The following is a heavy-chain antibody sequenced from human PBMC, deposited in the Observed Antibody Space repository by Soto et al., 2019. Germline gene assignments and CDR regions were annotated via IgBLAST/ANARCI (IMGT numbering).Heavy chain of an antibody. J-gene: IGHJ4*02. D-gene: IGHD2-15*01. CDR1: GGTFSSYA. V-gene: IGHV1-69*01. Sequence: QVQLVQSGAEVKKPGSSVKVSCKASGGTFSSYAISWVRQAPGQGLEWMGGIIPIFGTANYAQKFKGRVTITADDSTSTAYMELSSLRSEDTAVYYCARAPAGCSGGSCYTRDCWGKGTLVTVSS. CDR3: ARAPAGCSGGSCYTRDC. CDR2: IIPIFGTA.